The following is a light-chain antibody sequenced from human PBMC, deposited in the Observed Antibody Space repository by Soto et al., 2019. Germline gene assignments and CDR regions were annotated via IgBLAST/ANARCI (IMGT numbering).Light chain of an antibody. Sequence: EIVMTQSPATLSVSPGVRATLSCRAIQSVGTYLAWYQQKPGQAPRILIYGASTRAASISTSFSGGGSGTEFTLTVSSLQSEDFAVYHYQQYNDWPRTCGQGTKVGIK. CDR2: GAS. CDR3: QQYNDWPRT. CDR1: QSVGTY. V-gene: IGKV3-15*01. J-gene: IGKJ1*01.